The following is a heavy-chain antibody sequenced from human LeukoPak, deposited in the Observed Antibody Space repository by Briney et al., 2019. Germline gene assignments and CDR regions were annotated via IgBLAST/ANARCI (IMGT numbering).Heavy chain of an antibody. D-gene: IGHD4-23*01. Sequence: SETLSLTCTASGGSINSYYWSWIRQPAGKGLEWIGRIYTSGSTNYNPSLKSRVTISVDTSKNQFSLKLSSVTAADTAVYYCARDPVGYGGNYFDYWGQGTLVTVSS. CDR3: ARDPVGYGGNYFDY. CDR2: IYTSGST. CDR1: GGSINSYY. J-gene: IGHJ4*02. V-gene: IGHV4-4*07.